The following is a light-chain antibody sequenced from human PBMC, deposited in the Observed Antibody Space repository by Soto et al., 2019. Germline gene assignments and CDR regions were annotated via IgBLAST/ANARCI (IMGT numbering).Light chain of an antibody. CDR2: DAS. Sequence: EKVSLPCRTSQSVSSSYLTWYQQKPGQAPRLLIYDASNRATGIPARFSGSGSGTDFTLTISSLEPEDFAVYYCQQRSNWPGTFGQGTRLEIK. V-gene: IGKV3D-20*02. CDR3: QQRSNWPGT. J-gene: IGKJ5*01. CDR1: QSVSSSY.